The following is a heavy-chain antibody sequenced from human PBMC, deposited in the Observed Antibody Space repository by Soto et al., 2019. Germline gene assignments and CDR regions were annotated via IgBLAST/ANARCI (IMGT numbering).Heavy chain of an antibody. CDR3: ARQSSGWYNWFDP. J-gene: IGHJ5*02. CDR2: IYYSGST. V-gene: IGHV4-39*01. Sequence: PSETLSLTCTVSGGSISSSNYWWGWIRQPPGKGLEWIGSIYYSGSTYYNPSLKSRVTISVDTSKNQFSLKLSSVTAAETAVYYCARQSSGWYNWFDPWGQGTLVTVSS. CDR1: GGSISSSNYW. D-gene: IGHD6-19*01.